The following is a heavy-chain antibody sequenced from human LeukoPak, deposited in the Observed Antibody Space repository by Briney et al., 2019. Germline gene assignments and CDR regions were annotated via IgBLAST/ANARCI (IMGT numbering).Heavy chain of an antibody. CDR1: GYSFTSYW. CDR2: IYPGDSDT. CDR3: ARTYYYDSSGYYPLYFDY. D-gene: IGHD3-22*01. Sequence: GESLKISCKGSGYSFTSYWIGWVRQMPGKGLEWMGIIYPGDSDTRYSPSFQGQVTISADKSISTAYLQWSSLKASDTAMYYCARTYYYDSSGYYPLYFDYWGQGTLVTVSS. J-gene: IGHJ4*02. V-gene: IGHV5-51*01.